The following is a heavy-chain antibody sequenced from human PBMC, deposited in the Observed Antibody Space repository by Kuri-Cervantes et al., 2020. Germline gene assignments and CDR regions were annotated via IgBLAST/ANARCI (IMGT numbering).Heavy chain of an antibody. V-gene: IGHV1-69*05. CDR1: GGTFSSYA. CDR3: ARGPSDIVVVPAAYQRDTPGYYYYYMDV. Sequence: SVKVSCKASGGTFSSYAISWVRQAPGQGLEWMGGIIPIFGTANYAQKFQGRVTITTDESTSTAYMELGSLRSEDTAVYYCARGPSDIVVVPAAYQRDTPGYYYYYMDVWGKGTTVTVSS. J-gene: IGHJ6*03. D-gene: IGHD2-2*01. CDR2: IIPIFGTA.